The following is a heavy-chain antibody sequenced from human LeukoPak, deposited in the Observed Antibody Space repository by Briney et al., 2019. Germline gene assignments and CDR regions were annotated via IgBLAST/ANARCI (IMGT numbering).Heavy chain of an antibody. J-gene: IGHJ5*02. V-gene: IGHV4-34*01. Sequence: SETLSLTCAVYGGSFSGYYWSWIRQPPGKGLEWIGEINHSGSTNYNPSLKSRVTISVDTSKNQFSLKLSSVTAADTAVYYCARHIQVTFRVSRLGWFDAWGQGSLVTTSS. CDR3: ARHIQVTFRVSRLGWFDA. CDR2: INHSGST. D-gene: IGHD3-9*01. CDR1: GGSFSGYY.